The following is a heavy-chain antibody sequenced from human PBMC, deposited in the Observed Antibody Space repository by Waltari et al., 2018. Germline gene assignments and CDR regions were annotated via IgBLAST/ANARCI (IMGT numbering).Heavy chain of an antibody. J-gene: IGHJ5*02. D-gene: IGHD4-17*01. CDR2: IIHRGST. CDR3: ARKEGSYMTSVSKGWFDP. Sequence: QVQLQQWGTGLLKPSETLSLTCAVSGGSFSAYYWSWIRQPPGQELEWIGDIIHRGSTNYNPSLKSRVTILVDTSKNQFSLRLSSVTAADTAVYYCARKEGSYMTSVSKGWFDPWGPGTLVTVSS. V-gene: IGHV4-34*12. CDR1: GGSFSAYY.